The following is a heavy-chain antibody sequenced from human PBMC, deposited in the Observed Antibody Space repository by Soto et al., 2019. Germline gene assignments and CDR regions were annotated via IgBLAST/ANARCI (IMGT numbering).Heavy chain of an antibody. Sequence: TGGSLRLSCAASGFTVSNNFMSWVRQAPGKGLEWVSVTYPGGTTYYADSVKGRFAISRDNSKNTLYLQMSSLRAEDTAVYYCARGDYHDSSGPFSDAFDTWGQGTTVTVSS. D-gene: IGHD3-22*01. CDR2: TYPGGTT. J-gene: IGHJ3*02. CDR1: GFTVSNNF. V-gene: IGHV3-66*01. CDR3: ARGDYHDSSGPFSDAFDT.